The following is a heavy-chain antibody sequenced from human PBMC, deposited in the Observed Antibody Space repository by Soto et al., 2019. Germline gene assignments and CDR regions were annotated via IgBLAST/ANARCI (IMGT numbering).Heavy chain of an antibody. CDR1: GGSITRGPSS. CDR3: VRESAPSGPNYFDT. Sequence: QLQLQESGSGLVKPSQTLSLTCSVSGGSITRGPSSWNWVRQPPGKGLEWIAYISHSGSTYYNPSLQGRVTVSVDRSKNQFSRKLDSVSAADTAIYYCVRESAPSGPNYFDTWGPGTLVTVSS. D-gene: IGHD6-13*01. CDR2: ISHSGST. J-gene: IGHJ5*02. V-gene: IGHV4-30-2*01.